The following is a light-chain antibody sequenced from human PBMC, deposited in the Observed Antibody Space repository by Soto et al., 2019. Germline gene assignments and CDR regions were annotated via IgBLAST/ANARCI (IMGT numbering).Light chain of an antibody. V-gene: IGLV2-14*01. CDR3: ISYTNSNTWV. CDR2: EVN. Sequence: QSVLTQPASVSGSPGQSITISCTGTSSDVGGYNYVSWYQQHPDKAPKLMIYEVNNRPSGVSNRFSGSKSGNTASLTISGLQAEDEADYYCISYTNSNTWVFGGGTKLTVL. CDR1: SSDVGGYNY. J-gene: IGLJ3*02.